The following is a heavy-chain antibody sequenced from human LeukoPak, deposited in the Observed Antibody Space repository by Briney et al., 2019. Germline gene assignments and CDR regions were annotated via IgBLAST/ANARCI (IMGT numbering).Heavy chain of an antibody. J-gene: IGHJ4*02. Sequence: GGSLRLSCAASGFTFSDYYMSWIRQAPGKGLEWVSYISSSGSTIYYADSVKGRFTISRDNAKNSLYLQMNSLRAEGTAVYYCAKDQWRYGEFDYWGQRTLVTVSS. CDR3: AKDQWRYGEFDY. CDR2: ISSSGSTI. D-gene: IGHD2-15*01. CDR1: GFTFSDYY. V-gene: IGHV3-11*01.